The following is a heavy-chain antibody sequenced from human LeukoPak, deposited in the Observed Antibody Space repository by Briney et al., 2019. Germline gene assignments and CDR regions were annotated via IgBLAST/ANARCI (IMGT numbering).Heavy chain of an antibody. D-gene: IGHD2-2*02. Sequence: GGSLRLSCAASGFTFSSYAMHWVRQAPGKGLEWVAVISYDGSNKYYADSVKGRFTISRDNSKNTLYLQMNSLRAEDTAVYYCAKDEGYVVVPAAIPDNWFDPWGQGTLVTVSS. CDR2: ISYDGSNK. V-gene: IGHV3-30-3*01. J-gene: IGHJ5*02. CDR1: GFTFSSYA. CDR3: AKDEGYVVVPAAIPDNWFDP.